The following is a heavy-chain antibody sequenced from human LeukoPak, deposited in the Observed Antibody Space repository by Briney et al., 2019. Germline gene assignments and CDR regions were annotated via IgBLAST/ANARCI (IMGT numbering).Heavy chain of an antibody. CDR2: ISAYNGNT. CDR1: GYAFTSYG. CDR3: ARSRDYYDSSGITNDY. D-gene: IGHD3-22*01. Sequence: SVKVSCKASGYAFTSYGNSWVRQAPGQGLEWMGWISAYNGNTNYAQKLQGRVTMTTDTSTSTAYMELRSLRSDDTAVYYCARSRDYYDSSGITNDYWGQGTLVTVYS. J-gene: IGHJ4*02. V-gene: IGHV1-18*01.